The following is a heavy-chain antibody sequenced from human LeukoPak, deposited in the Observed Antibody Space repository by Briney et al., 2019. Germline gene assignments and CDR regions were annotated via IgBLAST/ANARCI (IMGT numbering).Heavy chain of an antibody. CDR3: AKQRSEQWLVPYFDY. J-gene: IGHJ4*02. D-gene: IGHD6-19*01. CDR2: ISYDGSNK. Sequence: PGGSLRLSCSASGFTFSSYGMHWVRQAPGKGLEWVAVISYDGSNKYYADSVKGRFTISRDNSKNTLYLQMNSLRAEDTAVYYCAKQRSEQWLVPYFDYWGQGTLVTVSS. V-gene: IGHV3-30*18. CDR1: GFTFSSYG.